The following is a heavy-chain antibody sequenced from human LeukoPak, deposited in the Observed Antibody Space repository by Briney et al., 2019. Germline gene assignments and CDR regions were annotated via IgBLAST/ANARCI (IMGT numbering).Heavy chain of an antibody. CDR1: GYTFTSYD. Sequence: ASVKVSCKASGYTFTSYDINWVRQATGQGLEWMGWISAYNGNTNYAQKLQGRVTMTTDTSTSTAYMELRSLRSDDTAVYYCARGLYDSSGYYLFDYWGQGTLVTVSS. CDR3: ARGLYDSSGYYLFDY. J-gene: IGHJ4*02. V-gene: IGHV1-18*01. CDR2: ISAYNGNT. D-gene: IGHD3-22*01.